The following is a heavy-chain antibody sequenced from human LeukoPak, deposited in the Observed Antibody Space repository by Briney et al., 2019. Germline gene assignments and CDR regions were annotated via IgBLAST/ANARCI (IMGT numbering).Heavy chain of an antibody. CDR1: GYTFTSYD. J-gene: IGHJ4*02. CDR2: MNPNSGNT. D-gene: IGHD1-26*01. Sequence: ASVKVSCKASGYTFTSYDINWVRQATGQGLGWMGWMNPNSGNTGYAQKFQGRVTMTRNTSISTAYTELSSLRSEDTAVYYCALAGRYYFDYWGQGTLVTVSS. CDR3: ALAGRYYFDY. V-gene: IGHV1-8*01.